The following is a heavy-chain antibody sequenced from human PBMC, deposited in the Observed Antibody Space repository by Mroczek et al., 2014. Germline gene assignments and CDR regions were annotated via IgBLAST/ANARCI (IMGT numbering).Heavy chain of an antibody. D-gene: IGHD3-3*01. Sequence: QVQLQESGAGLLKPSETLSLTCAVYGGSFSGYYWSWIRQPPGKGLEWIGEINHSGSTNYNPSLKSRVTISVDTSKNQFSLKLSSVTAADTAVYYCARSPITIFGVIYYYYGMDVWGQGTTVTVSS. CDR3: ARSPITIFGVIYYYYGMDV. V-gene: IGHV4-34*01. J-gene: IGHJ6*02. CDR2: INHSGST. CDR1: GGSFSGYY.